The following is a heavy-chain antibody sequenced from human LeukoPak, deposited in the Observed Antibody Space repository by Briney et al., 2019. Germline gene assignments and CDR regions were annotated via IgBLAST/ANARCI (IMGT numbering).Heavy chain of an antibody. V-gene: IGHV4-39*07. CDR3: ARERHYSSGFLGEGY. J-gene: IGHJ4*02. CDR2: IYYSGST. Sequence: PSETLSLTCTVSGVSISSSSYFYNWIRQPPGKGLEWVGSIYYSGSTYHNPSLKSRVPISTDTSRNQFSLKLSSVTAADTAVYYCARERHYSSGFLGEGYWGQGTLVTVSS. D-gene: IGHD6-19*01. CDR1: GVSISSSSYF.